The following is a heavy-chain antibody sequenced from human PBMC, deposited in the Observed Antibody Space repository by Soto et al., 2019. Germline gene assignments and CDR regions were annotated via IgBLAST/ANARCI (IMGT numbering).Heavy chain of an antibody. V-gene: IGHV1-2*02. J-gene: IGHJ4*02. Sequence: ASVKVSCKASGYTFTGYYMHWVRQAPGQGLEWMGWINPNSGGRNYAQKFQGRVTMTRDTSISTAYIELRRLRSDDTAVYYCARFPVTVTTSEFLYYFVYLGQGTLVTVSS. D-gene: IGHD4-17*01. CDR2: INPNSGGR. CDR3: ARFPVTVTTSEFLYYFVY. CDR1: GYTFTGYY.